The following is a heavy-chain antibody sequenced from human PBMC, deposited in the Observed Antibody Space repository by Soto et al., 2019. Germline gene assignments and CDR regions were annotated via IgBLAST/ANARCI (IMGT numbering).Heavy chain of an antibody. Sequence: GGSLRLSCSASGFTFSSYAMHWVRQAPGKGLEYVSAISSNGGSTYYADSVKGRFTISRDNSKNTLYLQMSSLRAEDTAVYYCVKDPARGYSSSWYDVGAKLFPGGDAFDIWGQGTMVTVSS. J-gene: IGHJ3*02. CDR2: ISSNGGST. CDR1: GFTFSSYA. D-gene: IGHD6-13*01. V-gene: IGHV3-64D*08. CDR3: VKDPARGYSSSWYDVGAKLFPGGDAFDI.